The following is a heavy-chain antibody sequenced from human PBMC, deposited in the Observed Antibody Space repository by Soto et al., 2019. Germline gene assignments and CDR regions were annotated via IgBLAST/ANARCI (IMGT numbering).Heavy chain of an antibody. J-gene: IGHJ4*02. CDR1: GGSISSGGYY. CDR2: IYHSVST. V-gene: IGHV4-31*03. CDR3: AKGEIYDSSGYTEY. D-gene: IGHD3-22*01. Sequence: SETLSLTCTVSGGSISSGGYYCSWIRQHPGKGLEWIVYIYHSVSTYYNPSLKSRVTISVDTSKNQFSLKLSSVTAADTAVYYCAKGEIYDSSGYTEYWGQGTMVTVSS.